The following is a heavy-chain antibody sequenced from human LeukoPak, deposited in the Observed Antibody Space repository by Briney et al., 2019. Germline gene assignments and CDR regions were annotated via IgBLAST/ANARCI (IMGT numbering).Heavy chain of an antibody. V-gene: IGHV1-69*04. Sequence: GASVKVSCKASGGTFSSYAISWVRQAPGQGLEWMGRIIPILGIANYAQKFQGRVTITADKSTSTAYMELSSLRSEDTAVYYCARIAPGDWPYFDYWGQGTLVTVSS. CDR2: IIPILGIA. D-gene: IGHD2-21*02. CDR3: ARIAPGDWPYFDY. CDR1: GGTFSSYA. J-gene: IGHJ4*02.